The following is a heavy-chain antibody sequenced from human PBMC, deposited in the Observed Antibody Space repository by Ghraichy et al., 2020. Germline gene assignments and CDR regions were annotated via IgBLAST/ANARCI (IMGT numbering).Heavy chain of an antibody. CDR1: GFTFNNYW. V-gene: IGHV3-74*01. CDR2: INSDGSST. J-gene: IGHJ4*02. Sequence: GGSLRLSCAASGFTFNNYWMHWVRQAPGKGLVWVSRINSDGSSTSYADSVKGRFTISRDNAKNTLYLQMNSLRAEDTAVYYCARGGGAGAGRRAFDYWGQGILVTVSS. D-gene: IGHD6-19*01. CDR3: ARGGGAGAGRRAFDY.